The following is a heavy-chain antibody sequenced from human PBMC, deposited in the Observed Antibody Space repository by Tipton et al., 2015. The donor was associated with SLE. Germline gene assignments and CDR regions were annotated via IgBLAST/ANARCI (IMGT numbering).Heavy chain of an antibody. Sequence: LSLTCTVSGGSINSDDYHWSWIRQPAGKGLEWIGEINHSGSTNYNPSLKSRVTISVDTSKNQFSLMLSSVTAADTAVYYCARGPFWSGSWDYWGQGTLVTVSS. CDR3: ARGPFWSGSWDY. CDR2: INHSGST. D-gene: IGHD3-3*01. CDR1: GGSINSDDYH. J-gene: IGHJ4*02. V-gene: IGHV4-61*09.